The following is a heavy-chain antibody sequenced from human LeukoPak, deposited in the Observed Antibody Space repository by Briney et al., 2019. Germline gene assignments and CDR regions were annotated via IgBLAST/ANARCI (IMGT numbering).Heavy chain of an antibody. CDR2: IYYSGST. Sequence: PSETLSLTCTVSGGSISSYYWSWIRQPPGKGLEWIGYIYYSGSTNYNPSLKSRVTISVDTSKNQFSLKLSSVTAADTAVYYCARHDGYCSSTSCYIYAFDIWGQGTMVTVSS. J-gene: IGHJ3*02. V-gene: IGHV4-59*08. CDR3: ARHDGYCSSTSCYIYAFDI. CDR1: GGSISSYY. D-gene: IGHD2-2*03.